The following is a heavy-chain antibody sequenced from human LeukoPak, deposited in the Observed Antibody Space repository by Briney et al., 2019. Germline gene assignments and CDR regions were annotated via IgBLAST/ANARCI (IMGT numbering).Heavy chain of an antibody. D-gene: IGHD3-10*01. CDR3: ARVYGSGSYYFNWFDP. V-gene: IGHV3-30*03. CDR1: GFTFSNYG. CDR2: ISYDGGDK. Sequence: GGSLRLSCAASGFTFSNYGMHWVRQTPGKGLAWVAVISYDGGDKHYADSVKGRFTISRDNSKNTLYLQMNSLRAEDTAVYYCARVYGSGSYYFNWFDPWGQGTLVTVSS. J-gene: IGHJ5*02.